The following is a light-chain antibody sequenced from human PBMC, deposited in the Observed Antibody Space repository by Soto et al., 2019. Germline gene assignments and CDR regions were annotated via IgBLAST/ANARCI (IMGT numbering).Light chain of an antibody. CDR1: QSISSY. V-gene: IGKV1-39*01. Sequence: DIQKTQTPSSLSASVGDRVTITCRASQSISSYLNWYQQKPGKAPKLLIYAASSLQSGVPSRFSGSGSGTDFTLTISSLQPEDFATYYCQQSYSTPRTFGQGTKV. CDR3: QQSYSTPRT. CDR2: AAS. J-gene: IGKJ1*01.